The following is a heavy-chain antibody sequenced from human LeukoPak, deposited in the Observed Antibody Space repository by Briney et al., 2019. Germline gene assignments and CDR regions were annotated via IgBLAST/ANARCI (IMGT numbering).Heavy chain of an antibody. J-gene: IGHJ4*02. CDR3: ARITQTDYDFDY. CDR2: ISTYNGNT. Sequence: ASVKVSCKASVYTFTSYGMSGVGQAPGQGLEGMGWISTYNGNTDYAQKLQGRVTMTTDTSTSTAYMELRSLRSDDTAVYYCARITQTDYDFDYWGQGTLVIVSS. CDR1: VYTFTSYG. D-gene: IGHD4-17*01. V-gene: IGHV1-18*01.